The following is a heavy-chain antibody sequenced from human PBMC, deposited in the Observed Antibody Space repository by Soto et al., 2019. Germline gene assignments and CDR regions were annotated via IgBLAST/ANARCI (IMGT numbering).Heavy chain of an antibody. V-gene: IGHV3-23*01. J-gene: IGHJ4*02. Sequence: EVQLLESGGGLVQPGESPRLSCAASGFTFSSYAMSWVRQAPGKGLEWVSVISGSDDSTYYADSVKGRFTISRDNSKNTLYLQMNSLRAEDTAVYYCAKRSSSFTFDYWGQGTLVTVSS. CDR1: GFTFSSYA. CDR2: ISGSDDST. D-gene: IGHD6-6*01. CDR3: AKRSSSFTFDY.